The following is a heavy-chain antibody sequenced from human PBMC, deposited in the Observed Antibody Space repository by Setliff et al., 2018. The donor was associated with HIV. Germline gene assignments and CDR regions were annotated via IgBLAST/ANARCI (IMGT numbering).Heavy chain of an antibody. D-gene: IGHD4-17*01. CDR2: FYYSGST. J-gene: IGHJ4*02. Sequence: PSETLSLTCVVSGDSISRCRYYWGWIRQPPGKVLEWIGSFYYSGSTSYNPSLKSRVTISGDTSKNQVSLRLSSVTAADTAMYYCASFFVTTVTNQDYWGQGTPVTVSS. CDR3: ASFFVTTVTNQDY. CDR1: GDSISRCRYY. V-gene: IGHV4-39*01.